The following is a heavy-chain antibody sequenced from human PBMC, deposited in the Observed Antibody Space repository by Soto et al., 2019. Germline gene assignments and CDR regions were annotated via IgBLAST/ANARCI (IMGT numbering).Heavy chain of an antibody. D-gene: IGHD6-13*01. Sequence: SETLSLTCTVSGGSISSYYWSWIRQPPGKGLEWIGYIYYSGSTNYIPSLKSRVTISVDTSKNQFSLKLSSVTAADTAVYYCAGVSSSSWSSGYYYGMDVWGQGTTVTVSS. CDR1: GGSISSYY. CDR2: IYYSGST. CDR3: AGVSSSSWSSGYYYGMDV. J-gene: IGHJ6*02. V-gene: IGHV4-59*08.